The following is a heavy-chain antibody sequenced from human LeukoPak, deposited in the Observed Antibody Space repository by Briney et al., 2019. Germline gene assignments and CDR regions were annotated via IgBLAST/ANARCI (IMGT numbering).Heavy chain of an antibody. CDR3: VRATANGSGRAYDH. CDR1: GESMIGHY. V-gene: IGHV4-34*01. D-gene: IGHD3-10*01. Sequence: SSETLSLTCAAYGESMIGHYWNWIRQPPGKRLEWIGEIHHSGDTNSNPSLKKRVTMSIDMSKNQFSLKVKSVTAADTAVYYCVRATANGSGRAYDHWAQGNLVPVSS. CDR2: IHHSGDT. J-gene: IGHJ4*02.